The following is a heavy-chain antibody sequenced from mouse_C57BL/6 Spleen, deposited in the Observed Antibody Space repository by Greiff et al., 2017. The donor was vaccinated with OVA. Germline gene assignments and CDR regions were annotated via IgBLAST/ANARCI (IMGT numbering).Heavy chain of an antibody. J-gene: IGHJ2*01. Sequence: DVKLVESGPGLVKPSQTVFLTCTVTGISITTGNYRWSWIRQFPGNKLEWIGYIYYSGTITYNPSLTSRTTITRDTPKNQFFLEMNSLTAEDTATYYCARERYYGSSHFDYWGQGTTLTVSS. CDR2: IYYSGTI. CDR1: GISITTGNYR. V-gene: IGHV3-5*01. CDR3: ARERYYGSSHFDY. D-gene: IGHD1-1*01.